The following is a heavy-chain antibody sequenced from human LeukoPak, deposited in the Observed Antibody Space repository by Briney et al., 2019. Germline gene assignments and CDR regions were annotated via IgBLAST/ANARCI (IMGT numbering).Heavy chain of an antibody. D-gene: IGHD5-18*01. CDR1: GGFISSDSYF. J-gene: IGHJ3*02. Sequence: SQTLSLTCTVSGGFISSDSYFWSWIRQPAGKGLEWIGRIYTSGSTNYNPSLKSRVTMSVDTSKNQFSLKLSSVTAADTAVYYCARDLPYSYSENAFDIWGQGTMVTVSS. V-gene: IGHV4-61*02. CDR3: ARDLPYSYSENAFDI. CDR2: IYTSGST.